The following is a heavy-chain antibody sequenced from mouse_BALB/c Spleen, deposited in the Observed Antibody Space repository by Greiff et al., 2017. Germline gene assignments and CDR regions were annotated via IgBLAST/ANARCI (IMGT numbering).Heavy chain of an antibody. CDR2: IWSGGST. CDR3: VRCYDYDEESFAY. CDR1: GFSLTSYG. D-gene: IGHD2-4*01. Sequence: QVQLKQSGPGLVQPSQSLSITCTVSGFSLTSYGVHWVRQSPGKGLEWLGVIWSGGSTDYNAAFISRLSIIKDNSKSQVFFKMNSLQADDTAIYYCVRCYDYDEESFAYWGQGTLVTVSA. V-gene: IGHV2-2-2*01. J-gene: IGHJ3*01.